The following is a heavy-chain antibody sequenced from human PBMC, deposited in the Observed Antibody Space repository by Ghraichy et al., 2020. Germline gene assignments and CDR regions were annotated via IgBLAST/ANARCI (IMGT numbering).Heavy chain of an antibody. CDR3: AASGGFLPTLPLDY. Sequence: ASVKVSCKASGYTFTSYGISWVRQAPGQGREWMGWISAYNGNTNYAQKLQGRVTMTTDTSTSTAYMELRSLRSDDTAVYYCAASGGFLPTLPLDYWGQGTLVTVSS. V-gene: IGHV1-18*01. D-gene: IGHD3-3*01. CDR2: ISAYNGNT. CDR1: GYTFTSYG. J-gene: IGHJ4*02.